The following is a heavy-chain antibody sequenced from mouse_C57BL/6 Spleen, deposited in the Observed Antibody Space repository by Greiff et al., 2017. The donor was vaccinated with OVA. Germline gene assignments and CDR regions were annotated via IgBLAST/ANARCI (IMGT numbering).Heavy chain of an antibody. J-gene: IGHJ4*01. CDR3: ARPAYYSNYHDY. Sequence: VQLQQSGGDLVKPGGSLKLSCAASGFTFSSYGMSWVRQTPDKRLEWVATISSGGSYTYYPDSVKGRFTISRDNAKNTLYLQMSSLKSEDTAMYYCARPAYYSNYHDYWGQGTSVTVSS. V-gene: IGHV5-6*01. CDR2: ISSGGSYT. CDR1: GFTFSSYG. D-gene: IGHD2-5*01.